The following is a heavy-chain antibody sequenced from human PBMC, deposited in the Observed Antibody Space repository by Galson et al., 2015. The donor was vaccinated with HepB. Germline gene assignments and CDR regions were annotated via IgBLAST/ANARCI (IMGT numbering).Heavy chain of an antibody. CDR2: ISSSSSAI. D-gene: IGHD3-22*01. CDR1: GFTFKTHS. V-gene: IGHV3-48*04. CDR3: ARGADYYDNSGYPHSYYYFDF. J-gene: IGHJ4*02. Sequence: SLRLSCAASGFTFKTHSMNWVRQAPGKGLEWVSYISSSSSAIYYADSVKGRFTIFRDNAKNSLYLQMNSLRTADTAVYYCARGADYYDNSGYPHSYYYFDFWGQGTLVTVSS.